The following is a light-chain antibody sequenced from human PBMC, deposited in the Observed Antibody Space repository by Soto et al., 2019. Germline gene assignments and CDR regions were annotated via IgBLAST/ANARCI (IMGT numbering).Light chain of an antibody. J-gene: IGLJ2*01. V-gene: IGLV2-14*03. CDR2: DVS. CDR1: SSDVGGYNY. Sequence: QSVLTQPASVSGSPGQSITISCTGTSSDVGGYNYVSWYQHHPGKAPKLIIYDVSNRPSGVSNRFSGSKSGNTASLTISGLQAEDDAEYYCSSYTGSSTPVVFGGGTKLTVL. CDR3: SSYTGSSTPVV.